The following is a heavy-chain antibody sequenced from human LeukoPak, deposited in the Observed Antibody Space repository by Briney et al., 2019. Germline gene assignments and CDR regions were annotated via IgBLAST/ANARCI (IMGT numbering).Heavy chain of an antibody. D-gene: IGHD3-3*01. CDR3: VRDTTYYDFWSGYSD. J-gene: IGHJ4*02. CDR1: GFTFSSYS. V-gene: IGHV3-48*01. Sequence: PGGSLRLSCAASGFTFSSYSMNWVRQAPGKGLEWVSYISSSSSTIYYADSVKGRFTISRDNAKNSLYLQMNSLRAEDTPVYYCVRDTTYYDFWSGYSDWGQGTLVTVSS. CDR2: ISSSSSTI.